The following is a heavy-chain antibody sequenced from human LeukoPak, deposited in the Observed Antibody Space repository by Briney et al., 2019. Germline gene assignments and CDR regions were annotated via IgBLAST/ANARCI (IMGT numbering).Heavy chain of an antibody. V-gene: IGHV4-34*01. Sequence: SETLSLTCAVYGGSFSGYYWSWIRQPPGKGLEWIGEINHSGSTNYNPSLKSRVTISVDTSKNQFSLKLSSVTAADTAVYYCARGRRNWFDPWGQGILVTVSS. J-gene: IGHJ5*02. CDR1: GGSFSGYY. CDR3: ARGRRNWFDP. CDR2: INHSGST.